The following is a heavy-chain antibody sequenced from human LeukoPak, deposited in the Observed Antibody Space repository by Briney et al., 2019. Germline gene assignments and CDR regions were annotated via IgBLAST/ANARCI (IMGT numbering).Heavy chain of an antibody. CDR2: INHSGSP. Sequence: PSETLSLTCAVYGGSIRGYYWSWIRQPPGKGLEWIGEINHSGSPNYNPSLESRVTISEDTSKNHFSLMLRSVTAADTAMYYCARGPGASVDFWGQETLVTVSS. CDR1: GGSIRGYY. V-gene: IGHV4-34*01. D-gene: IGHD2-2*01. J-gene: IGHJ4*02. CDR3: ARGPGASVDF.